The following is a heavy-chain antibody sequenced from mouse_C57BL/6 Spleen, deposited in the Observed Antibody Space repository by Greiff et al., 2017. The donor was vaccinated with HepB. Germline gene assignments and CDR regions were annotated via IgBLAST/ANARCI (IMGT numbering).Heavy chain of an antibody. CDR2: IYPGDGDT. J-gene: IGHJ2*01. CDR1: GYAFSSYW. Sequence: QVQLKESGAELVKPGASVKISCKASGYAFSSYWMNWVKQRPGKGLEWIGQIYPGDGDTNYNGKFKGKATLTADKSSSIAYMQLSSLTSEDSAVYFCARTIYYGNYFDYWGQGTTLTVSS. D-gene: IGHD2-1*01. CDR3: ARTIYYGNYFDY. V-gene: IGHV1-80*01.